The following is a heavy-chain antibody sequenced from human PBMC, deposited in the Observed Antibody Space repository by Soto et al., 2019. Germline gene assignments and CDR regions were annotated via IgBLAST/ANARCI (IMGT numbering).Heavy chain of an antibody. Sequence: SETLSLTCVVYGGSFSDYYWSLIRQPPGKGLEWIGEIKHSGTTNYNLSLKSRVTISVDTSKNQFSLKLSSVTAADTAVYYCARGSYCSRSSCYQPYTGFDPWGEGTLVTVSS. D-gene: IGHD2-2*01. CDR1: GGSFSDYY. J-gene: IGHJ5*02. CDR3: ARGSYCSRSSCYQPYTGFDP. V-gene: IGHV4-34*01. CDR2: IKHSGTT.